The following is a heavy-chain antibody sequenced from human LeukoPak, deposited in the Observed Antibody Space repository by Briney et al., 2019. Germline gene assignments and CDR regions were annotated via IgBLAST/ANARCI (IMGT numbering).Heavy chain of an antibody. D-gene: IGHD4/OR15-4a*01. CDR1: GISFTNFY. CDR3: ARRWANHDF. V-gene: IGHV3-7*01. Sequence: GGSLRLSCAASGISFTNFYMTWVRQAPGKGLEWVANIKADGSEKSYVDSVKGRFTISRDNAKNAVYLQMNSLRAEDTALYYCARRWANHDFWGQGALLTVSS. J-gene: IGHJ4*02. CDR2: IKADGSEK.